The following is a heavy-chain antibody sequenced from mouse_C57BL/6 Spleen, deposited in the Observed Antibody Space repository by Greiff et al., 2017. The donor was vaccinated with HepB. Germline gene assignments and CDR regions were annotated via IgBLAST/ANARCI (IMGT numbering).Heavy chain of an antibody. V-gene: IGHV1-69*01. D-gene: IGHD1-1*01. Sequence: VQLQQPGAELVMPGASVKLSCKASGYTFTSYWMHWVKQRPGQGLEWIGEIDPSDSYTNYNQKFKGKSTLTVDKSASTAYMQLSSLTSEDSAVYYCAREDYYYGSSHWGTGTTVTVSS. CDR3: AREDYYYGSSH. CDR2: IDPSDSYT. J-gene: IGHJ1*03. CDR1: GYTFTSYW.